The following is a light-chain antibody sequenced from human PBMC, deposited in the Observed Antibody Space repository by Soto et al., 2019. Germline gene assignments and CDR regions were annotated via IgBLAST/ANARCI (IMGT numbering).Light chain of an antibody. CDR3: ISYADTNNGYVA. CDR1: SSDVGGYNH. CDR2: GVN. Sequence: QSALTQPPSASGSPGQSVTISCTGTSSDVGGYNHVSWYQQHPGKAPKLIIFGVNARPSGVPVRFSASKSGNTASLTVSGLQAEDEADYYCISYADTNNGYVALGGGTKLTVL. J-gene: IGLJ2*01. V-gene: IGLV2-8*01.